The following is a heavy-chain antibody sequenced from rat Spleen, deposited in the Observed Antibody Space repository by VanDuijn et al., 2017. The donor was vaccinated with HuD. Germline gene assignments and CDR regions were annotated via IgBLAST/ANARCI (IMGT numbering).Heavy chain of an antibody. V-gene: IGHV4-2*01. J-gene: IGHJ2*01. CDR2: INKDSRTI. CDR3: ARRMAYDGSYY. D-gene: IGHD1-12*02. Sequence: EVKLVESGGGLVQPGRSLRLSCAASGFNFNDYWMGWVRQAPGKGLEWIGEINKDSRTINYTPSLKDKFTISRDNAQNTLYLQMSKLGSEDTAIYYCARRMAYDGSYYWGQGVMVTVSS. CDR1: GFNFNDYW.